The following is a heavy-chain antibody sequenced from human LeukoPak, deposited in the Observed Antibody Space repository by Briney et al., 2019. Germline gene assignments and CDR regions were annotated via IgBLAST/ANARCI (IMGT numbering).Heavy chain of an antibody. V-gene: IGHV4-59*08. Sequence: SETLSLTCTVSGGSISGYYWSWIRQPPGKGLEWIAYIFDSGNTNYNPSLKSRVTISLDTSKNQFSLRLRSVTAADTAVYYCARQHYYFDYWGQGSLVTVSS. J-gene: IGHJ4*02. CDR1: GGSISGYY. CDR3: ARQHYYFDY. CDR2: IFDSGNT.